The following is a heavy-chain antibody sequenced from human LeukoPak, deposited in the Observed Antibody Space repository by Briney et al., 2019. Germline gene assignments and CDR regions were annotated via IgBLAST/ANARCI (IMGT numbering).Heavy chain of an antibody. CDR1: GYTFTNYY. CDR3: ARGPGGASDY. Sequence: ASVKVSCKASGYTFTNYYIHWVRQAPGQGLEWMGIINPSGGSTVYAQKFQGRVAVTRDTSTGTVYMDLSSLESEDTAVYYCARGPGGASDYWGQGTLVTVSS. J-gene: IGHJ4*02. CDR2: INPSGGST. V-gene: IGHV1-46*01. D-gene: IGHD2-8*02.